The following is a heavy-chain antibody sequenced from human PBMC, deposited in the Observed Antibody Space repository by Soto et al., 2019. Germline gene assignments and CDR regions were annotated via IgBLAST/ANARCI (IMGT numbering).Heavy chain of an antibody. CDR1: GGTFSSYA. V-gene: IGHV1-69*13. CDR3: ARVTLNPIYDSSGYYSGYFDY. Sequence: GASVKVSCKASGGTFSSYAISWVRQAPGQGLEWMGGITPIFGTANYAQKFQGRVTITADESTSTAYMELSSLRSEDTAVYYCARVTLNPIYDSSGYYSGYFDYWGQGTLVTVSS. J-gene: IGHJ4*02. D-gene: IGHD3-22*01. CDR2: ITPIFGTA.